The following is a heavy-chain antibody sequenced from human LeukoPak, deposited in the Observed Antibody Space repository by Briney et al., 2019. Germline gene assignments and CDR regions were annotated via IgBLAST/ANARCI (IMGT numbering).Heavy chain of an antibody. J-gene: IGHJ4*01. CDR3: ARVGDYDSSGSSGDFDY. CDR2: IWYDGSNK. CDR1: GFTFSVDG. Sequence: GGSLRLSFAASGFTFSVDGTHGVRQAPGKGLEWVAVIWYDGSNKYYADSVKGRFTISRDNSKNTLYLQMNSLRAEDTAVYYCARVGDYDSSGSSGDFDYWGQGTLVTVSS. D-gene: IGHD3-22*01. V-gene: IGHV3-33*01.